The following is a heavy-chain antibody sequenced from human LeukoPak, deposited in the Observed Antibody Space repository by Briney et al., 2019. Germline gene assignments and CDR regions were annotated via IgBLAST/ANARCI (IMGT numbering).Heavy chain of an antibody. V-gene: IGHV3-30*18. CDR3: AKDGCSSTSCYVQNY. J-gene: IGHJ4*02. D-gene: IGHD2-2*01. CDR2: ILYDGSNK. CDR1: GFTVSSDG. Sequence: GGSQRLSCAASGFTVSSDGMHWVRQAAGKGLGWVAVILYDGSNKYYAHSVEGRLTISRDNSKNTLYMQMNSLRAEDTAVYYCAKDGCSSTSCYVQNYWGQGTLVTVSS.